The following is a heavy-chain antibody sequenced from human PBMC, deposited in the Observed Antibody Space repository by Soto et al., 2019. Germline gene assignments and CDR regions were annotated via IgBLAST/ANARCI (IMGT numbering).Heavy chain of an antibody. J-gene: IGHJ4*02. CDR1: GFTFSSYG. CDR3: ARAGGRAARPYYFDS. V-gene: IGHV3-33*01. D-gene: IGHD6-6*01. Sequence: QVQLVESGGGVVQPGRSLRLSCAASGFTFSSYGMHWVRQAPGKGLEWVAVIWYDGSNKYYADSVKGRFTISRDNSKNTLYLQMNSLRAEDTAVYYCARAGGRAARPYYFDSWGQGTLVTVSS. CDR2: IWYDGSNK.